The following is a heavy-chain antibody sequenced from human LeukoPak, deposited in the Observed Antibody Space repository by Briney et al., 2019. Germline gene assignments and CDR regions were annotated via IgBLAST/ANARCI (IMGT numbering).Heavy chain of an antibody. CDR1: GGTFSSYA. CDR3: ARPLWFGERNDMDV. J-gene: IGHJ6*02. D-gene: IGHD3-10*01. CDR2: IIPIFGTA. Sequence: SVKVSCKASGGTFSSYAISWVRQAPGQGLEWMGGIIPIFGTANYAQKFQGRVTITADESTSTAYMELSSLRSEDTAVYYCARPLWFGERNDMDVWGQGTTVTVSS. V-gene: IGHV1-69*13.